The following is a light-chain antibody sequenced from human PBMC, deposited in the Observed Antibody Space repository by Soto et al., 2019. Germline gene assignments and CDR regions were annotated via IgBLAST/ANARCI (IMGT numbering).Light chain of an antibody. CDR3: QSSDSSLRAPV. J-gene: IGLJ3*02. V-gene: IGLV1-40*01. CDR1: SSNIGAGYD. CDR2: GNN. Sequence: QSVLTQPPSVSGAPGQRVTISCTGSSSNIGAGYDVHWYQQLPGTAPRLLIYGNNNRPSGVPDRFSGSKSGTSASLVITGLQAEDEANYYCQSSDSSLRAPVFGGGTQLTVL.